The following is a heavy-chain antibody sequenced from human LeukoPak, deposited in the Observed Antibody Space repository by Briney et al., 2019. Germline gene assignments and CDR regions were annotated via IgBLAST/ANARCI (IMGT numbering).Heavy chain of an antibody. CDR2: ISWNSGSI. CDR1: GFTFDDYA. D-gene: IGHD3-22*01. V-gene: IGHV3-9*01. CDR3: AREDYDSIAFDI. Sequence: GGSLRLSCAASGFTFDDYAMHWVRHAPGKGLEWVSGISWNSGSIGYADSVKGRFTISRDNAKNSLYLQMNSLRAEDTALYHCAREDYDSIAFDIWGQGAMVTVSS. J-gene: IGHJ3*02.